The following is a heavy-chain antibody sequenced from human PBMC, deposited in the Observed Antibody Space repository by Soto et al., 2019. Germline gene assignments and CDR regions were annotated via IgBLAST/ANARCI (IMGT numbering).Heavy chain of an antibody. D-gene: IGHD3-10*01. CDR2: IIPFYDKT. CDR1: GGTFSNYA. Sequence: QVELVQSGVEVKNPGSSVKVSCKASGGTFSNYAINWVRQAPGHGLEWMGGIIPFYDKTNYAQNFLGRVTITADKFTTTAYMGLSSLRSEETSVYFCARGYRELYYYAMGVCGRGTPVIVS. V-gene: IGHV1-69*06. J-gene: IGHJ6*02. CDR3: ARGYRELYYYAMGV.